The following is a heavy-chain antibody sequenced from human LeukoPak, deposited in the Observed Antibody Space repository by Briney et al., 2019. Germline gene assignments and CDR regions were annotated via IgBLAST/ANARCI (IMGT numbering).Heavy chain of an antibody. V-gene: IGHV3-33*01. Sequence: HGRSLRLSCAASGFTFRSYGFHWVRQAPGKGLEWVAVIWYDGSNKYYADSVKGRFTFSRDNSKNTVYLEMNSLRAEDTAVYYCTRAGQGSVLDYWGQGTLVTVSS. CDR1: GFTFRSYG. J-gene: IGHJ4*02. CDR3: TRAGQGSVLDY. CDR2: IWYDGSNK. D-gene: IGHD2-15*01.